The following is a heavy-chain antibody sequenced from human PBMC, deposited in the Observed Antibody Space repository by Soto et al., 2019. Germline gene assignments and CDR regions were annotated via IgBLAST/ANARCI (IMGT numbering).Heavy chain of an antibody. CDR3: ATSYGSGSAHVDY. D-gene: IGHD3-10*01. Sequence: QVQLVQSGAEVKMPGSSVKVSCTASGGTFTSYTFSWVRQVPGQGLEWMGRIIPILRMADFAQKFQGRATINANDSTTTDYMKLSSLRSEDAAVYYCATSYGSGSAHVDYCGQGTPVTVS. V-gene: IGHV1-69*02. CDR1: GGTFTSYT. J-gene: IGHJ4*02. CDR2: IIPILRMA.